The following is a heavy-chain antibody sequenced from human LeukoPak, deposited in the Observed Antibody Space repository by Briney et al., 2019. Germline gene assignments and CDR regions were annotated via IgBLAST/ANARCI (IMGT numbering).Heavy chain of an antibody. Sequence: PGGSLRLPCAASGFTFSSYAMSWVRQTPGKGLEWVSSISSSGRNTYYADSVKGRFTISRDNSENTLYLQVSSLRAEDTAVYYCAKRDRPCSGDCSAPYYFDYWGQGTLVTVSS. D-gene: IGHD2-21*02. CDR1: GFTFSSYA. CDR2: ISSSGRNT. J-gene: IGHJ4*02. CDR3: AKRDRPCSGDCSAPYYFDY. V-gene: IGHV3-23*01.